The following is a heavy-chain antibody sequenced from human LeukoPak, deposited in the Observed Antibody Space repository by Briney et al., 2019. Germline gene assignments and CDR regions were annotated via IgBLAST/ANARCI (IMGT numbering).Heavy chain of an antibody. J-gene: IGHJ4*02. D-gene: IGHD3/OR15-3a*01. Sequence: SETLSLTCAVYSGSFSGYYWSWIRQPPGKGLEWIGEINHSGSTNYNPSLKSRVTISVDTSKNQFSLNLSSVTAADTAVYYCARQTGSGLFILPGGQGTLVTVSS. CDR2: INHSGST. CDR1: SGSFSGYY. V-gene: IGHV4-34*01. CDR3: ARQTGSGLFILP.